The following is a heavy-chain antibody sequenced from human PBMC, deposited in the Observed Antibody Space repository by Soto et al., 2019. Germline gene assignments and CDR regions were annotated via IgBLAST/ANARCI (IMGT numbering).Heavy chain of an antibody. D-gene: IGHD4-17*01. Sequence: QVQLQESGPGLVKPSQTLSLTCTVSGDSIRSSGFYWSWIRQHPAKGLEWIGYIHSNGNTLYDPSLKNRSTISFDQSYNQFSLKLKSVTAADTAVYFCARVRQYGDYVEHWGQGTLVALSA. V-gene: IGHV4-31*03. CDR1: GDSIRSSGFY. J-gene: IGHJ4*02. CDR3: ARVRQYGDYVEH. CDR2: IHSNGNT.